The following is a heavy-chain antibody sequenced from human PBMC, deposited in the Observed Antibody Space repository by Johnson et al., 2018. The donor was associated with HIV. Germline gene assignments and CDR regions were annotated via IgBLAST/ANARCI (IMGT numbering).Heavy chain of an antibody. Sequence: EVQLMESGGVVVQPGGSLRLSCAASGFSFSAYAMSWVRQAPGEGLDWVSTISGGGGTTYYADSVKGRFTISRDNFKNTLYLQMNSLRAEDTAVYYCVRPAYSGTWTDAFDIWGQGTMVTVSS. CDR2: ISGGGGTT. CDR1: GFSFSAYA. J-gene: IGHJ3*02. V-gene: IGHV3-23*01. CDR3: VRPAYSGTWTDAFDI. D-gene: IGHD1-26*01.